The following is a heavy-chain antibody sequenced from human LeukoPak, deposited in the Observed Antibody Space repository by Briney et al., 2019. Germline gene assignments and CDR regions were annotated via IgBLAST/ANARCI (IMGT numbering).Heavy chain of an antibody. J-gene: IGHJ5*02. CDR2: ISYSGST. CDR1: GGSISSSSYY. CDR3: ARHGLSGVSLRINWFDP. D-gene: IGHD1-26*01. Sequence: SATLSLTCTVSGGSISSSSYYWGWIRQPPGKGLEWIGGISYSGSTYYNPSLKSRVTIYVDTSKNQFSLKLSSVTAADTAVYYCARHGLSGVSLRINWFDPWGRGTLVTVSS. V-gene: IGHV4-39*01.